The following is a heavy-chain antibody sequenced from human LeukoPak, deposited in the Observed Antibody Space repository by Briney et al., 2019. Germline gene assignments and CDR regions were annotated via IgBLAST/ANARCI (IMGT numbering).Heavy chain of an antibody. V-gene: IGHV4-39*07. D-gene: IGHD4-17*01. J-gene: IGHJ6*03. CDR2: IYYSGST. Sequence: SETLSLTCTVSGGSISSSSSYYWGWIRQPPGKGLEWIGSIYYSGSTYYNPSLKSRVTISVDTSKNQFSLKLSSVTAADTAVYYCARGANYGDYYMDVWGKGTTVTVSS. CDR3: ARGANYGDYYMDV. CDR1: GGSISSSSSYY.